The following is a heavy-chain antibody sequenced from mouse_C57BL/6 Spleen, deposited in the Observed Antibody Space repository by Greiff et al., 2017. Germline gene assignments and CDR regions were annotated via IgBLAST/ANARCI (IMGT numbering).Heavy chain of an antibody. CDR1: GYDFTNYL. D-gene: IGHD2-5*01. Sequence: QVQLKESGAELVRPGTSVKVSCKASGYDFTNYLIEWVKQRPGQGLEWIGVINPGSGGTNYNEKFKGKATLTADKSSSTAYMQLGSLTSEDSAVYFCARDTDSNYAFDYWGQGTTLTVSS. CDR3: ARDTDSNYAFDY. CDR2: INPGSGGT. J-gene: IGHJ2*01. V-gene: IGHV1-54*01.